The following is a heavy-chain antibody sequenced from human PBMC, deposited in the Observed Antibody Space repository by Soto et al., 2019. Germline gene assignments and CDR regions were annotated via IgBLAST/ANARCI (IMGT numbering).Heavy chain of an antibody. CDR1: GFTFSTHG. CDR3: AKEPLLSGWYFFDY. V-gene: IGHV3-23*01. Sequence: GGSLRLSCAASGFTFSTHGMAWVRQAPGKGLEWVSAITYSGDNTYYADSVKGRFTISRDNSKNTLYLQMNSLTAEDTAIYYCAKEPLLSGWYFFDYWGQGTLVTVSS. CDR2: ITYSGDNT. D-gene: IGHD6-19*01. J-gene: IGHJ4*02.